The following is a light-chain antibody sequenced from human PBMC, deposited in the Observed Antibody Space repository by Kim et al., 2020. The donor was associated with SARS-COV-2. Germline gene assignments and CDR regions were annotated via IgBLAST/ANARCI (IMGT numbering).Light chain of an antibody. CDR1: QSVSRY. CDR3: QQRSDWRLP. Sequence: SPPGETATRSCGPSQSVSRYLAWYHQTPGHAPRLLIYDASTRATGLPARFSGSGSGTDFTLPISHLEPEDFAVYSCQQRSDWRLPFGGGTKVDIK. J-gene: IGKJ4*01. CDR2: DAS. V-gene: IGKV3-11*01.